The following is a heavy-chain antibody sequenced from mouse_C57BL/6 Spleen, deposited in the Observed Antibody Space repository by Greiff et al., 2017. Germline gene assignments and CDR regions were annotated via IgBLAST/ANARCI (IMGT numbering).Heavy chain of an antibody. Sequence: QVQLQQSGAELVKPGASVKLSCKASGYTFTEYTIHWVKQRSGQGLEWIGWFYPGSGSITYNEKFKNKATLTADKSSSTAYMELSRLTSEASAVYFCAGHEDVYEYGRVLFAYWGQGTLVTVSA. J-gene: IGHJ3*01. CDR2: FYPGSGSI. CDR3: AGHEDVYEYGRVLFAY. V-gene: IGHV1-62-2*01. D-gene: IGHD2-4*01. CDR1: GYTFTEYT.